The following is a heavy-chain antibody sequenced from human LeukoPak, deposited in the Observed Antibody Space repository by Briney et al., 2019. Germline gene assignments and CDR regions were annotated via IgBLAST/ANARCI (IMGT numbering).Heavy chain of an antibody. Sequence: PGGSLRLSCSASGFTFSSYAMHWVRQAPGKGLEWVAVISYDGSNKYYADSVKGRFTISRDNSKNTLYLQMNSMRAEDTAVYYCAKDASTRNSHRFDYWGQGTLVTVSS. V-gene: IGHV3-30*04. D-gene: IGHD3-16*01. CDR3: AKDASTRNSHRFDY. CDR1: GFTFSSYA. J-gene: IGHJ4*02. CDR2: ISYDGSNK.